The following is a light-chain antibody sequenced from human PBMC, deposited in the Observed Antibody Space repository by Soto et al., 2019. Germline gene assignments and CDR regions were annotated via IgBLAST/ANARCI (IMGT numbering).Light chain of an antibody. CDR2: STN. Sequence: LTQPPSASGTPGQSVTISCSGSTSNIGSKTVSWYQQVPGAAPKLLIYSTNQWPSGVPDRFSGSKSGTSASLTISGLQSEDEADYYCATWDDRLNGLYVFGPGTKLTVL. CDR3: ATWDDRLNGLYV. J-gene: IGLJ1*01. CDR1: TSNIGSKT. V-gene: IGLV1-44*01.